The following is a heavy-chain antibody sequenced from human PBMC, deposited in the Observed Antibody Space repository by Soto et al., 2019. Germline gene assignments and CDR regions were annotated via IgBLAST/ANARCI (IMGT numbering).Heavy chain of an antibody. CDR2: ISYDGSNK. CDR3: AKGPPEGAQPAGFDY. V-gene: IGHV3-30*18. D-gene: IGHD1-26*01. Sequence: QVQLVESGGGVVQPGRSLRLSCAASGFTFSRYGMHWVRQAPGKGLEWVAVISYDGSNKYYADSVKGRFTISRDNSKNTLYLQMNSLRVEDTAVYYCAKGPPEGAQPAGFDYWGQGTLVTVSS. CDR1: GFTFSRYG. J-gene: IGHJ4*02.